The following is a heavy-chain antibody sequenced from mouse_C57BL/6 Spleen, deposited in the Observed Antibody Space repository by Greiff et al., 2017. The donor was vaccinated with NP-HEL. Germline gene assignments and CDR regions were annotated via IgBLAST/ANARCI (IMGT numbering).Heavy chain of an antibody. V-gene: IGHV1-53*01. CDR3: ARPYGNYLYFDY. CDR2: INPSNGGT. D-gene: IGHD2-1*01. Sequence: QVQLQQPGTDLVKPGASVKLSCKASGYTFTSYWMHWVKQRPGQGLEWIGNINPSNGGTNYNEKFKSKATLTVDKSSGTAYMQLSSLTSEDSAVYYCARPYGNYLYFDYWGQGTTLTVSS. J-gene: IGHJ2*01. CDR1: GYTFTSYW.